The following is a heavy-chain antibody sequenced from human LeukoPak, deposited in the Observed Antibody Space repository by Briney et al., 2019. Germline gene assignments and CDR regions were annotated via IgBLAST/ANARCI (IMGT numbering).Heavy chain of an antibody. D-gene: IGHD1-1*01. Sequence: ASVKVSCKASGYTFTSYAMHWVRQAPGQRLEWMGWINAGNGNTKYSQKFQGRVTITRDTSASTVYMELSSLRSEDTAGYYCARGLERRPPYDYWGQGTLVTVSS. J-gene: IGHJ4*02. CDR1: GYTFTSYA. CDR3: ARGLERRPPYDY. CDR2: INAGNGNT. V-gene: IGHV1-3*01.